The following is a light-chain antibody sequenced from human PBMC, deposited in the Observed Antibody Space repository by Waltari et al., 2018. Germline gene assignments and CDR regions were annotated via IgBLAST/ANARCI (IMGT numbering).Light chain of an antibody. Sequence: QSVLTQPPSASGAPGERVTIPCSASSSTAGGNPVSWYQQRPGTAPKLLIRNNNRRPAGVPKRFSGSKSGTSASRAISGLQSEDEAYYYCASWDDTLNGPVFGGGTKLTVL. V-gene: IGLV1-44*01. CDR2: NNN. CDR3: ASWDDTLNGPV. CDR1: SSTAGGNP. J-gene: IGLJ3*02.